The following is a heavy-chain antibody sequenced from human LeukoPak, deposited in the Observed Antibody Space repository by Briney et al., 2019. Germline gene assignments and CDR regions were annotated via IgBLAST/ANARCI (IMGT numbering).Heavy chain of an antibody. CDR2: IDPSDSYT. CDR1: GYRFTSYW. Sequence: GESLRISFKGSGYRFTSYWISWVRQMPGKGLAWMGRIDPSDSYTNYSPSFQGHVTISADKSISTAYLQWSSLKASDTAMYYCARLTVVVPAAHYYYYGMDVWGKGTTVTASS. CDR3: ARLTVVVPAAHYYYYGMDV. J-gene: IGHJ6*04. V-gene: IGHV5-10-1*01. D-gene: IGHD2-2*01.